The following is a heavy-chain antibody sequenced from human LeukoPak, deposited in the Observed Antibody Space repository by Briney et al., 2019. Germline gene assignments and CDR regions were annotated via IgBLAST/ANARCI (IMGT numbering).Heavy chain of an antibody. J-gene: IGHJ4*02. D-gene: IGHD3-22*01. Sequence: GGSLRLSCAASGFTFSSYSMNWVRQAPGKGLEWVSSISTSSSYIYYADSVKGRFTISRDNAKNSLYQQMNSLRAEDTAVYYCARGAPYTYDSSGYYETDYWGQGTLVTVSS. CDR1: GFTFSSYS. CDR2: ISTSSSYI. CDR3: ARGAPYTYDSSGYYETDY. V-gene: IGHV3-21*01.